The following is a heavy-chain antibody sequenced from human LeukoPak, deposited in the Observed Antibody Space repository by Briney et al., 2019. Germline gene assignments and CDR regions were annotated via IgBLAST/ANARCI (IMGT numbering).Heavy chain of an antibody. D-gene: IGHD3-16*01. J-gene: IGHJ4*02. Sequence: GRSLRLSCAAPGFTFDDYGMHWVRQAPGKGLEWVSGISWNSGSIGYADSVEGRFTISRDNAKNSLYLQMNSLRAEDMALYYCAKAPRGNDDYFDYWGQGTLVTVSS. CDR3: AKAPRGNDDYFDY. CDR1: GFTFDDYG. V-gene: IGHV3-9*03. CDR2: ISWNSGSI.